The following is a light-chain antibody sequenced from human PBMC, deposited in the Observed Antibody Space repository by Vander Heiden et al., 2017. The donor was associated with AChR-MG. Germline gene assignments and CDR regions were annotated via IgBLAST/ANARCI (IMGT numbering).Light chain of an antibody. CDR2: EDD. J-gene: IGLJ3*02. CDR1: GGNIASNF. V-gene: IGLV6-57*02. Sequence: FMLTQPHSVSDSPGKPVTISCTGSGGNIASNFVQWYQQRPGSAPTIVIYEDDRRPSGVPDRFSGSIDSSSNSASLTISGLETEDEADYYCQSHDGNTRWVFGEGTKVTVL. CDR3: QSHDGNTRWV.